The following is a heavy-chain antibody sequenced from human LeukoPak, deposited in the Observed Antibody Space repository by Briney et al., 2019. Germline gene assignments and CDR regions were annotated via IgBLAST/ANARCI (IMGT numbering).Heavy chain of an antibody. CDR2: ISGSGGST. D-gene: IGHD4-11*01. Sequence: GGSLRLSCAASGFTFSSYAMSWVRQAPGKGLEWVSAISGSGGSTYYADSVKGRFTISRDNSKNTLYLQMNSLRAEDTAVYYCAKGGNDYKFYYGMDVWGQGTTVTVSS. CDR1: GFTFSSYA. V-gene: IGHV3-23*01. J-gene: IGHJ6*02. CDR3: AKGGNDYKFYYGMDV.